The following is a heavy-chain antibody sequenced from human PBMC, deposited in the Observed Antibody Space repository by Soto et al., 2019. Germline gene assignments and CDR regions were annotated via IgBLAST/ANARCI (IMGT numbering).Heavy chain of an antibody. D-gene: IGHD2-8*01. Sequence: SETLSLTCTVSGDSIKNYFWSWVRQPPGKGLEWIGHFYHSGTTNYSPALKSRVTISIDQSKNQFSLRLNSVTAADTDVYFCARDPGYCTNGVCPIFDFWGQGIPVTVSS. J-gene: IGHJ4*02. CDR1: GDSIKNYF. V-gene: IGHV4-59*12. CDR3: ARDPGYCTNGVCPIFDF. CDR2: FYHSGTT.